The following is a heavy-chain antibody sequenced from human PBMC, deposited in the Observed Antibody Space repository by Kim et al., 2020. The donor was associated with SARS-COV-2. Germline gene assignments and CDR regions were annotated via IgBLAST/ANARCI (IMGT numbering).Heavy chain of an antibody. J-gene: IGHJ6*02. CDR2: ISGSGGST. V-gene: IGHV3-23*01. Sequence: GGSLRLSCAASGFTFSSYAMSWVRQAPGKGLEWVAAISGSGGSTYYADSVKGRFTISRDNSKNTLYLQMNSLRAEDTAVYYCAKERRLGYGFWRGYGRPRDGMDVWGQGTTVTVSS. CDR3: AKERRLGYGFWRGYGRPRDGMDV. CDR1: GFTFSSYA. D-gene: IGHD3-3*01.